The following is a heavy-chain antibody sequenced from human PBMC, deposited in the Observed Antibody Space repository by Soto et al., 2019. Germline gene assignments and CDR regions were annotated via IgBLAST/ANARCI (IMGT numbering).Heavy chain of an antibody. J-gene: IGHJ6*02. V-gene: IGHV1-69*06. CDR2: IIPIFGTA. CDR1: GGTFSSYA. Sequence: SSVKVSCKASGGTFSSYAISWVRQAPGQGLEWMGGIIPIFGTANYAQKFQGRVTITADKSTSTAYMELSSLRSEDTAVYYCARGRKLYYYYGMDVWGQGTTVTVSS. CDR3: ARGRKLYYYYGMDV.